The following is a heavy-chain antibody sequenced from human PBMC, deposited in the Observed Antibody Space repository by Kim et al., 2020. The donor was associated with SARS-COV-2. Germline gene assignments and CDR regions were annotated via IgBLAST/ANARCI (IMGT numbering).Heavy chain of an antibody. CDR3: ARDRITMIRYYYYGMDV. D-gene: IGHD3-22*01. V-gene: IGHV4-39*07. J-gene: IGHJ6*02. CDR1: GGSISSSSYY. CDR2: IYYSGST. Sequence: SETLSLTCTVSGGSISSSSYYWGWIRQPPGKGLEWIGSIYYSGSTYYNPSLKSRVTISVDTSKNQFSLKLSSVTAADTAVYYCARDRITMIRYYYYGMDVWGQGTTVTVSS.